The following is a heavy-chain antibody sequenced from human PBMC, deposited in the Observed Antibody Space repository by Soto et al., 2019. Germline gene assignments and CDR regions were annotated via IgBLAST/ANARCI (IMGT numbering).Heavy chain of an antibody. CDR3: TSEDCGLGRCDSSCGLLLFDS. CDR2: ISYDGSNE. D-gene: IGHD2-21*01. Sequence: PGGSLRLSCAASGFLFVTSAIHWGRQAPGKGLEWVAVISYDGSNEYYADSVTGRFTISRDNSQNTLYLQMNSLRAEDTALYFCTSEDCGLGRCDSSCGLLLFDSWGQGTMVTVSS. V-gene: IGHV3-30*04. CDR1: GFLFVTSA. J-gene: IGHJ4*03.